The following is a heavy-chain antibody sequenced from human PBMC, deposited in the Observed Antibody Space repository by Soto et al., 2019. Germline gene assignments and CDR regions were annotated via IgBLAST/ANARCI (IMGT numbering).Heavy chain of an antibody. J-gene: IGHJ4*02. V-gene: IGHV3-72*01. CDR2: TRNKANSYTT. CDR3: ASPPPD. CDR1: GFTFSDHN. Sequence: EVQLVESGGGLVQPGGSLRLSCAASGFTFSDHNMDWVRQAPGKGLEWVGRTRNKANSYTTEYAASVKGRFTISRDDSKKSLYLQMNTQKPEARPMFSCASPPPDGGQGPL.